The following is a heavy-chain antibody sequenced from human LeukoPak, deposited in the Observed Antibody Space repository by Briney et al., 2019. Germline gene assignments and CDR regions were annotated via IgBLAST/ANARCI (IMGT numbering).Heavy chain of an antibody. V-gene: IGHV1-46*01. D-gene: IGHD3-22*01. CDR1: GYTFTSYY. J-gene: IGHJ4*02. CDR3: ARAATQYYYDSSTTPTSGYFDY. Sequence: ASVKVSCKASGYTFTSYYMHWVRQAPGQGLEWMGIINPSGGSTSYAQKFQGRVTMTRDMSTSTVYMELSSLRSEDTAVYYCARAATQYYYDSSTTPTSGYFDYWGQGTLVTVSS. CDR2: INPSGGST.